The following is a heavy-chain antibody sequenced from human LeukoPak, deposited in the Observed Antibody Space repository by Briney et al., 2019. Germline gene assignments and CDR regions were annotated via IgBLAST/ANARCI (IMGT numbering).Heavy chain of an antibody. CDR1: GYTFTSYY. CDR2: INPSGGST. V-gene: IGHV1-46*01. CDR3: ARVLGGYSSGRTYYYYYGMDV. J-gene: IGHJ6*02. Sequence: ASVKVSCKASGYTFTSYYMHWVRQAPGQGLEWMGIINPSGGSTSYAQKFQGRVTMTRDTSTSTVYMELSSLRSEDTAVYYCARVLGGYSSGRTYYYYYGMDVWGQGTTVTVSS. D-gene: IGHD6-19*01.